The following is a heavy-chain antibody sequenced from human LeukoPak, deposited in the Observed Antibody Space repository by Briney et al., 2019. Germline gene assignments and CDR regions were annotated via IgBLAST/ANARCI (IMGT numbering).Heavy chain of an antibody. CDR1: GFTVITND. CDR3: ARGVEPLAANTLAY. CDR2: LYSDGNT. D-gene: IGHD1-14*01. V-gene: IGHV3-53*01. Sequence: RGSLRLSCAASGFTVITNDMTWVRQAPGKGLEWVSVLYSDGNTKYADSVQGRFAISRDNSKNTLYLEMNSLSPDDTAVYYCARGVEPLAANTLAYWGQGTLVTVSS. J-gene: IGHJ4*02.